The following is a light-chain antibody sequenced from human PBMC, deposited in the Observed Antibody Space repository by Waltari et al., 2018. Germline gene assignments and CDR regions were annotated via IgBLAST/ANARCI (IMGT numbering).Light chain of an antibody. V-gene: IGKV1-5*03. J-gene: IGKJ1*01. CDR1: QSITNW. CDR2: KAS. CDR3: QQYNSYSPWT. Sequence: DMQMTQSPSTLSASVGDRVTITCRASQSITNWLAWYQQKPGKAPKLLIYKASTLESGVPSRFSGIGSGTEFTLTISSLQPDDFATYYCQQYNSYSPWTFGQGTKVEIK.